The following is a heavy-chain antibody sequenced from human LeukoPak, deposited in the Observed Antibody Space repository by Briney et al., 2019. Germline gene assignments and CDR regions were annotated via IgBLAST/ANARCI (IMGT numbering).Heavy chain of an antibody. Sequence: GGSLRLSCAASGFTFSSYGMHWVRQAPGKGLEWVAVILYDGSNKYYTESAKGRFTISRDNFKNTLNLQMSSLRAEDTAVYYCAKDVVGVAYYYYGMDVWGQGTTVTVSS. CDR1: GFTFSSYG. D-gene: IGHD2-15*01. J-gene: IGHJ6*02. CDR3: AKDVVGVAYYYYGMDV. CDR2: ILYDGSNK. V-gene: IGHV3-30*18.